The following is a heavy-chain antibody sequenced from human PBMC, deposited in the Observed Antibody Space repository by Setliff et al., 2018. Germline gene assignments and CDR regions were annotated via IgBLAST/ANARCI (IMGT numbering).Heavy chain of an antibody. CDR3: ASPFPHGWSGYYGVGWFDP. CDR1: GYTFTGYY. V-gene: IGHV1-2*06. D-gene: IGHD3-3*01. CDR2: INPSSGAT. Sequence: ASVKVSCKASGYTFTGYYMYWVRQAPGQGLEWMGRINPSSGATIYAQKFQGRVTMTSDTSISTAYMELGRLRSDDTAVYYCASPFPHGWSGYYGVGWFDPWGQGTLVTVSS. J-gene: IGHJ5*02.